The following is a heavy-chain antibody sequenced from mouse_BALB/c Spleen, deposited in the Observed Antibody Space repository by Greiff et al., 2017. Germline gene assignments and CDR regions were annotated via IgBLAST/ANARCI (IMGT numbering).Heavy chain of an antibody. CDR3: NAWGDAMDY. V-gene: IGHV14-4*02. J-gene: IGHJ4*01. Sequence: EVQLKESGAELVRSGASVKLSCTASGFNIKDYYMHWVKQRPEQGLEWIGWIDPENGDTEYAPKFQGKATMTADTSSNTAYLQLSSLTSEDTAVYYCNAWGDAMDYWGQGTSVTVSS. CDR2: IDPENGDT. CDR1: GFNIKDYY.